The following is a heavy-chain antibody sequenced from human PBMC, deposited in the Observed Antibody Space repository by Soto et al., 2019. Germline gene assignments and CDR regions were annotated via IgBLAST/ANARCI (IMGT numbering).Heavy chain of an antibody. D-gene: IGHD2-15*01. CDR2: IKKDGCET. V-gene: IGHV3-7*01. Sequence: EVQLVESGGGLVQPGGSLRLSCAASGFTFSSYWMSWVRQAPGKGLEWVANIKKDGCETYYVDSVKGRFTISRDNAKNSLYLQMNSLRAEDTAVYYCARDDVVVVAATHFDYWGQGTLVTVSS. CDR3: ARDDVVVVAATHFDY. J-gene: IGHJ4*02. CDR1: GFTFSSYW.